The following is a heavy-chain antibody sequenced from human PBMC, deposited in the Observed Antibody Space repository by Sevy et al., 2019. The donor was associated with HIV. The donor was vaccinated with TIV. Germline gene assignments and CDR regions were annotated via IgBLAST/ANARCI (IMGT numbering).Heavy chain of an antibody. D-gene: IGHD5-18*01. Sequence: SETLSLTCTVSGGSISSGDYYWSWIRQHPGKGLEWIGYIYYSGSTYYNPSLKSRVTISVDTSKNQFSLKLSSVTAADTAVYYCARDRYSYGYVHAFDIWGQGTMVTVSS. J-gene: IGHJ3*02. CDR3: ARDRYSYGYVHAFDI. CDR2: IYYSGST. V-gene: IGHV4-31*03. CDR1: GGSISSGDYY.